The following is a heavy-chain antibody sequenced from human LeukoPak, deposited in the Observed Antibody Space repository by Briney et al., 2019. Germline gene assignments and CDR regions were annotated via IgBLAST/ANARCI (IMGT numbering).Heavy chain of an antibody. CDR3: VRGGGRGDYNERYYFDY. CDR1: GPTVSIYE. V-gene: IGHV3-48*03. Sequence: PGGSLRLSCGASGPTVSIYEMNWVRQAPGKGLEWISYISSSGNAIFYSDSVRGRFTISRDNAKNALHLQMNSLRVEDTAVYYCVRGGGRGDYNERYYFDYWGQGTLVTVSS. J-gene: IGHJ4*02. CDR2: ISSSGNAI. D-gene: IGHD3-22*01.